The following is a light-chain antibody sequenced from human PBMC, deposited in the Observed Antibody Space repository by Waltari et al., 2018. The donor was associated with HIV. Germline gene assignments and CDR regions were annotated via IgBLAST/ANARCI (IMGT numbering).Light chain of an antibody. CDR2: WAS. V-gene: IGKV4-1*01. J-gene: IGKJ2*01. Sequence: DIVMTQSPDSLVVSLGERATINCKSSPSVLYSSNNKNYLAWYQQKPGQPPKLLIYWASTRESGVPDRFSGSGSVTDFTLTISGLHAEDVAVYYCQQYYSTPHTFGQGTKLEIK. CDR1: PSVLYSSNNKNY. CDR3: QQYYSTPHT.